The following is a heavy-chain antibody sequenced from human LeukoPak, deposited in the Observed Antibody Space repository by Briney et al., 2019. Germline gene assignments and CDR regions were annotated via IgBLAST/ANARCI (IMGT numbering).Heavy chain of an antibody. CDR3: AKDGVDDNYGDFDY. Sequence: HSGGSLRLSCAASGFTFSSYAMSWVRQSPGKGLEWVSTISGRGGSTYHAGSMKGRFTISRDNSKNTLYLQMNSLKIDDTAEYFCAKDGVDDNYGDFDYWGQGTLVTVSS. V-gene: IGHV3-23*01. J-gene: IGHJ4*02. CDR2: ISGRGGST. CDR1: GFTFSSYA. D-gene: IGHD4-11*01.